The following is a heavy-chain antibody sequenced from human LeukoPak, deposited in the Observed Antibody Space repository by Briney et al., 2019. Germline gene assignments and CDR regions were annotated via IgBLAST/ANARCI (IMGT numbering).Heavy chain of an antibody. J-gene: IGHJ3*02. CDR3: AKDVKTLDAFDI. CDR2: ISGSGGTT. CDR1: GFTFYGYG. Sequence: GGSLRLSCAASGFTFYGYGMSWVRQAPGKGLEWVSGISGSGGTTYYADSVKGRFTITRDNSRNTVYLQMNSLRAEDTAVYYCAKDVKTLDAFDIWGRGTMVAVSS. V-gene: IGHV3-23*01.